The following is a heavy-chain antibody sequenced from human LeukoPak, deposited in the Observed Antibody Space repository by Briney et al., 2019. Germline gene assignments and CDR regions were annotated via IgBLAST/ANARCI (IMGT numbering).Heavy chain of an antibody. V-gene: IGHV4-59*01. Sequence: SETLSLTCSVSGGSISSYYWRWIRQPPGKGVEWIGYIYYSGSTNYNPSLKSRITISVDTSKNQFSLKLSSVTAADTAVYYCARVGAARLPDYWGQGTLVTVSS. CDR2: IYYSGST. CDR3: ARVGAARLPDY. D-gene: IGHD6-6*01. CDR1: GGSISSYY. J-gene: IGHJ4*02.